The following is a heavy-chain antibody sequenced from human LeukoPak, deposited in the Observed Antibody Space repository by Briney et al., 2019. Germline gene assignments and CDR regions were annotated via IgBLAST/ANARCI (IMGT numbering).Heavy chain of an antibody. CDR3: ARGKGDFWSGYGFNDAFDI. CDR2: IYSGGRT. V-gene: IGHV3-53*01. CDR1: GFTFSSYW. D-gene: IGHD3-3*01. Sequence: GGSLRLSCAASGFTFSSYWMHWVRQAPGKGLVWVSVIYSGGRTYYVDSVKGRFTISRDISKNTLYLQMNSLRAEDTAVYYCARGKGDFWSGYGFNDAFDIWGQGTMVTVSS. J-gene: IGHJ3*02.